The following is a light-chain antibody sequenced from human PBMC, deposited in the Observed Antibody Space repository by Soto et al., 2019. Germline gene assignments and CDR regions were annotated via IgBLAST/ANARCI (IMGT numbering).Light chain of an antibody. CDR3: MRALQTPFT. CDR2: LGS. V-gene: IGKV2-28*01. CDR1: QSLLHSNGYNY. Sequence: DIVMTQSPLSLPVTPGEPASISCRSTQSLLHSNGYNYLDWYLQKPGQSPQLLIYLGSNRASGVPDRFSGSGSGTDFTLKISRVEAEDVGVYYCMRALQTPFTFGPGTKVDIK. J-gene: IGKJ3*01.